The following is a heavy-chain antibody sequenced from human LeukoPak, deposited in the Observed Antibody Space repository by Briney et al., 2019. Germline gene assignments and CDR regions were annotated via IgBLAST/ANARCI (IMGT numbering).Heavy chain of an antibody. CDR3: TTDAIIRSGSPDP. CDR2: IKSKTDGGTT. J-gene: IGHJ5*02. CDR1: GFTFSNAW. D-gene: IGHD3-10*01. Sequence: GGSLRLSCAASGFTFSNAWMSWVRQAPGKGLEWVGRIKSKTDGGTTDYAAPVKGRFTVSRDDSKNTLYLQMNSLKTEDTAVYYCTTDAIIRSGSPDPWGQGTLVTVSS. V-gene: IGHV3-15*01.